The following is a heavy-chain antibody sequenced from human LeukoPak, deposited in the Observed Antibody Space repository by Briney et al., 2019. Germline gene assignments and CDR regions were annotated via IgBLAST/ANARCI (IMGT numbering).Heavy chain of an antibody. V-gene: IGHV3-30*02. J-gene: IGHJ4*02. CDR2: IRYDGSNK. Sequence: PGGSLRLSCAASEFTFSSYGMHWVRQAPGKGLEWVAFIRYDGSNKYYADSVKGRFTISRDNSKNTLYLQMNSLRAEDTAVYYCAGAYSSGYYGRFDYWGQGTLVTVSS. CDR3: AGAYSSGYYGRFDY. D-gene: IGHD3-22*01. CDR1: EFTFSSYG.